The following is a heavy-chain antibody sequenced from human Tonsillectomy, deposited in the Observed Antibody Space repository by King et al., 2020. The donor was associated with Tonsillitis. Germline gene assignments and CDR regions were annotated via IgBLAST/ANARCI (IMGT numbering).Heavy chain of an antibody. D-gene: IGHD3-16*02. CDR2: IIPIFGTA. J-gene: IGHJ3*02. V-gene: IGHV1-69*01. CDR1: GGTFSKFA. Sequence: QLVQSGAEVKKPGSSVKVSCKASGGTFSKFAISWVRQAPGQGLEWMGGIIPIFGTANYAQRFQDRVTITADESTSTAYMELSSLRSEDTAVYYCASGVPLSNIFDIGGQGTMVTVSS. CDR3: ASGVPLSNIFDI.